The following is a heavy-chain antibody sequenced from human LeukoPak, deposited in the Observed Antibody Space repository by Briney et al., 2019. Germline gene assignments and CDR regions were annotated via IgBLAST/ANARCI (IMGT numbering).Heavy chain of an antibody. CDR1: GFTFSSYG. V-gene: IGHV3-33*01. CDR3: ARAAWTKSSYYGSGSYLLDY. D-gene: IGHD3-10*01. J-gene: IGHJ4*02. Sequence: PGGSLRLSCAASGFTFSSYGMHWVRQAPGKGLEWVAVIWYDGSNKYYADSVKGRFTISRDNSKNTLYLQMNSLRAEDMAVYYCARAAWTKSSYYGSGSYLLDYWGQGTLVTVSS. CDR2: IWYDGSNK.